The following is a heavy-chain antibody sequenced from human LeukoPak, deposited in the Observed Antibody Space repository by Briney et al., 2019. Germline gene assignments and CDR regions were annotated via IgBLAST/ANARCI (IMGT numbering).Heavy chain of an antibody. J-gene: IGHJ4*01. CDR2: ISSSGGNI. V-gene: IGHV3-11*01. CDR3: ARRRDYFDY. Sequence: KPGGSLRLSCVVSGFDLSDYYMSWIRQAPGKGLEWISYISSSGGNIYFADSVKGRFTVSRDNARGSLYLQMNSLTADDTAISYCARRRDYFDYWGQGTQVTVSS. CDR1: GFDLSDYY.